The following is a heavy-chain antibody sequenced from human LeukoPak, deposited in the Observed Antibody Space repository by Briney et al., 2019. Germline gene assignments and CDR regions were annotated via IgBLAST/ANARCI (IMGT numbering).Heavy chain of an antibody. J-gene: IGHJ4*02. CDR2: ISSNGGST. D-gene: IGHD6-13*01. CDR1: GFTFSNYA. Sequence: PGGSLRLSCAASGFTFSNYAMHWVRQAPGKGLEYVSAISSNGGSTYYANSVKGGFTISRDNSKNTLYLQMNSLKTEDTAVYYCATGLRAADTNWGLGTLVTVSS. CDR3: ATGLRAADTN. V-gene: IGHV3-64*01.